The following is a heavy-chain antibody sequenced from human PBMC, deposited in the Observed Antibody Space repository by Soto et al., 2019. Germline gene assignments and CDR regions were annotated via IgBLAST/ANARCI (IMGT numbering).Heavy chain of an antibody. Sequence: GGSLRLSCVASGFTFSNYGMHWVRQAPGKGLEWVSYISSSSSTIYYADSVKGRFTISRDNAKNSLYLQMNSLRAEDTAVYYCAREYCSSTSCLNWFDPWGQGTLVTVSS. J-gene: IGHJ5*02. V-gene: IGHV3-48*01. D-gene: IGHD2-2*01. CDR1: GFTFSNYG. CDR2: ISSSSSTI. CDR3: AREYCSSTSCLNWFDP.